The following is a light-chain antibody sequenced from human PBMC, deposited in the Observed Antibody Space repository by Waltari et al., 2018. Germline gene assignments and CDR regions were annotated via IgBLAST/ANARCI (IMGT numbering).Light chain of an antibody. J-gene: IGKJ3*01. CDR2: AAS. CDR3: QDSYSTLSXT. V-gene: IGKV1-39*01. Sequence: IQMTQFPSSLSASVGDRVTITCRASQNIGASLNWYQQRPGKAPKLLIYAASTLHSEAPSRFSGSGSGTDXTLXXSSLQXEDFATYYCQDSYSTLSXTFGPGTRVDV. CDR1: QNIGAS.